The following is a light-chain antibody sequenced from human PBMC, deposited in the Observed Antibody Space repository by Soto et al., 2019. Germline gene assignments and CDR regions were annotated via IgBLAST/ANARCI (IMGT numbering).Light chain of an antibody. CDR2: AAS. Sequence: DIQMTQSPPSLSASVGDTVTITYRASQSISVHLNWYQQKPGKVPKLLLYAASNLQSGVPSRFSGSGSETDFALTISSLQPEDFATYYCQQSYITPYTFGQGTKLQIK. CDR1: QSISVH. J-gene: IGKJ2*01. V-gene: IGKV1-39*01. CDR3: QQSYITPYT.